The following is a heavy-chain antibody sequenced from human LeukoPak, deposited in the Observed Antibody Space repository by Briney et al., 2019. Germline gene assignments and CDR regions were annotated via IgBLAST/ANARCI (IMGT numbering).Heavy chain of an antibody. J-gene: IGHJ4*02. D-gene: IGHD1-26*01. V-gene: IGHV4-39*07. CDR3: AGGRGGSYKD. CDR1: GDSFTSVTDY. Sequence: TSETLSLTCTVSGDSFTSVTDYWAWIRQPPGKGLEWIASGDYSGGTYYNPSLESRVAISADMSKNQISLKLTSVTGADTAVYYCAGGRGGSYKDWGQGTLVTVSS. CDR2: GDYSGGT.